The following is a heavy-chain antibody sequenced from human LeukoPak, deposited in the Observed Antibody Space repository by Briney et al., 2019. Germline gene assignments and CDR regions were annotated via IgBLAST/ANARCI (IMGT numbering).Heavy chain of an antibody. CDR1: GGSLSGHY. CDR2: INHSGRT. V-gene: IGHV4-34*01. CDR3: ARGLGVLWQVTGYRGGSRFDP. Sequence: SETLSLTCAVFGGSLSGHYWSWIRQPPGKGLEWIGEINHSGRTDYVPSLKSRVTISVDTSKNQFSLKLSSVTAADTAVYYCARGLGVLWQVTGYRGGSRFDPWGQGTLVTVSS. J-gene: IGHJ5*02. D-gene: IGHD5-18*01.